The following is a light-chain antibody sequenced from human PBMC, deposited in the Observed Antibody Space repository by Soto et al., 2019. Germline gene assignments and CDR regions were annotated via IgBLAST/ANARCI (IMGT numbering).Light chain of an antibody. CDR2: AAS. CDR3: QQYSTSPRT. J-gene: IGKJ2*01. CDR1: QSLTGSF. Sequence: ETVLTQSPGTLSLSPGERATLSCRASQSLTGSFLAWYQQKPGQAPKVLIYAASNRATGIPDRFSGSGSGTDFTLTISRVEPEDFAVYYCQQYSTSPRTFGQGTRLDIK. V-gene: IGKV3-20*01.